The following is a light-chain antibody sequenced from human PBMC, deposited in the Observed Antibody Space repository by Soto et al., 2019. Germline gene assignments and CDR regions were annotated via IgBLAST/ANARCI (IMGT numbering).Light chain of an antibody. V-gene: IGKV3-11*01. J-gene: IGKJ5*01. CDR2: DAS. CDR3: QQRSNWPIT. CDR1: QSVSSY. Sequence: SPATLSLSPGERATLSCRASQSVSSYLAWYQQKPGQAPRLLIYDASNRATVIPARFSGSGSGTDFTLTISSLEPEDFAVYYCQQRSNWPITFGQGTRLEIK.